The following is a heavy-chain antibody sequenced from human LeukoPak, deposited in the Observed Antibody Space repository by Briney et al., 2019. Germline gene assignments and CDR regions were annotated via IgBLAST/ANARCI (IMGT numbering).Heavy chain of an antibody. CDR2: INTNTGNP. CDR1: GYTFTSYA. CDR3: ARGFRGFAPMITFGGTQLPYFDY. V-gene: IGHV7-4-1*02. Sequence: ASVKVSCKASGYTFTSYAMNWVRQAPGQGLEWMGWINTNTGNPTYAQGFTGRFVFSLDTSVSTAYLQISSLKAEDTAVYYCARGFRGFAPMITFGGTQLPYFDYWGQGPRSPSPQ. D-gene: IGHD3-16*01. J-gene: IGHJ4*02.